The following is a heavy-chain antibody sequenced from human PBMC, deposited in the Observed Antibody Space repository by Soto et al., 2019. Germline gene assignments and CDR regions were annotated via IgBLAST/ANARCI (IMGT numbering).Heavy chain of an antibody. CDR3: AKEGAMVSYFDY. D-gene: IGHD5-18*01. CDR1: GFTFSSYA. V-gene: IGHV3-23*01. CDR2: ISGSGSRI. Sequence: EVQLLESGGGLVQPGGSLRLSCAVSGFTFSSYAMSWVRQAPGKGLEWVSGISGSGSRIYYADSVKGRFTISRDNSKNTLYLQMNSLRAEDTAVYYCAKEGAMVSYFDYWGQGTLVTVSS. J-gene: IGHJ4*02.